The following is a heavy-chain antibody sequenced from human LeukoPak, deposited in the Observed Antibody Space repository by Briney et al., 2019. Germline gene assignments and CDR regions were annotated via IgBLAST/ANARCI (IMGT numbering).Heavy chain of an antibody. Sequence: QSSETLSLTCAVYGGSLSTYYWSWIRQAPGKGLEWIGEITHSGRSNYNPSLKSRVTISLDSSKNQFSLKVRSVTAADTAVYYCARNGDHSLEYWGQGVLVIVSS. D-gene: IGHD1-14*01. CDR3: ARNGDHSLEY. CDR1: GGSLSTYY. V-gene: IGHV4-34*01. J-gene: IGHJ4*02. CDR2: ITHSGRS.